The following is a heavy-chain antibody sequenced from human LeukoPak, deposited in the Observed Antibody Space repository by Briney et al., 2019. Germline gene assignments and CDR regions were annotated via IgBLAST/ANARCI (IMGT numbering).Heavy chain of an antibody. Sequence: SETLSLTCTVSGRSSTSDSWSWIRQPPGQGLEWIGYISYSGSTSYNPSLKSRVTISVDPSKSQLSLKLKSVTAADTAVSYCERRALAYSYTYGDAYYYYYMDVWGKGTTVIVS. V-gene: IGHV4-59*01. D-gene: IGHD5-18*01. J-gene: IGHJ6*03. CDR1: GRSSTSDS. CDR3: ERRALAYSYTYGDAYYYYYMDV. CDR2: ISYSGST.